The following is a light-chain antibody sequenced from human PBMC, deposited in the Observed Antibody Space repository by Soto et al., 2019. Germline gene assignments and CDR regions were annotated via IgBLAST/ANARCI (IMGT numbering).Light chain of an antibody. V-gene: IGLV2-18*02. CDR1: SSDVGSYNR. J-gene: IGLJ1*01. CDR3: SSYTSSYIYV. CDR2: EVS. Sequence: QSALTQPPSVSGSPGQSVTISCTGTSSDVGSYNRVSWYQQYPGKAPSLMIYEVSNRPSGVSDRFSGSKSGNTASLTISGLQAEDEADYYCSSYTSSYIYVFGTGTKVTVL.